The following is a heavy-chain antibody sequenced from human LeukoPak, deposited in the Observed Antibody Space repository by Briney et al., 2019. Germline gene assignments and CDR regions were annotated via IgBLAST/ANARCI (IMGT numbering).Heavy chain of an antibody. CDR2: ISGSADRT. Sequence: QPGGSLRLSCAASGFTFSSYAMSWVRQAPGKGLEWVSAISGSADRTYYADPVKGRFTISRDNSKNTLYLQMNSLRPEDTAIYYCAKESPYGSGSRNYYFHYWGQGTLVTVSS. D-gene: IGHD3-10*01. CDR1: GFTFSSYA. J-gene: IGHJ4*02. V-gene: IGHV3-23*01. CDR3: AKESPYGSGSRNYYFHY.